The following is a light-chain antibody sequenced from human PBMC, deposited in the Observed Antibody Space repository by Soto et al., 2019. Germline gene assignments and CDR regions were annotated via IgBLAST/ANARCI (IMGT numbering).Light chain of an antibody. CDR2: DVT. J-gene: IGLJ1*01. CDR3: SPYASSNTYV. CDR1: SSDVGYYNH. Sequence: QSVLTQPASVSGSPGQSITISCTGTSSDVGYYNHVSWYQQHPGKAPKLMIYDVTNRPSGVSNRFFGSKSGNTASLTNPGLQAEDEADYYCSPYASSNTYVFGTGTTLTVL. V-gene: IGLV2-14*03.